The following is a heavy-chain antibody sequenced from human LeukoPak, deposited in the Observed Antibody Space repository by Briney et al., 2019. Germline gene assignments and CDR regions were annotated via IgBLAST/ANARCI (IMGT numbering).Heavy chain of an antibody. D-gene: IGHD4/OR15-4a*01. CDR2: ISRDSIYI. V-gene: IGHV3-21*01. CDR3: ARGSGCCGKSANLDL. J-gene: IGHJ5*02. CDR1: GLTSSIHS. Sequence: PGGSLRLSCAASGLTSSIHSINCVRQAPGKGLEWVSSISRDSIYIYEADSVKGRFTISRDNAKKLLYLHMNTLRAEDTAVYYCARGSGCCGKSANLDLWGQGTLVTVSS.